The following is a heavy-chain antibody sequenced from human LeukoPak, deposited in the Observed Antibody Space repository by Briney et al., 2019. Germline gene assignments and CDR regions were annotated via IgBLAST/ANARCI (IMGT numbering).Heavy chain of an antibody. CDR3: ARRYSSSWWHLDY. J-gene: IGHJ4*02. D-gene: IGHD6-13*01. CDR1: GFSFSSYS. V-gene: IGHV3-48*02. Sequence: PGGSLRLSCAASGFSFSSYSMNWVRQAPGKGLEWVSYISSSSSTIYYADSVKGRFTISRDNAKNSLYLQMNSLRDEDTAVYCCARRYSSSWWHLDYWGQGTLVTVSS. CDR2: ISSSSSTI.